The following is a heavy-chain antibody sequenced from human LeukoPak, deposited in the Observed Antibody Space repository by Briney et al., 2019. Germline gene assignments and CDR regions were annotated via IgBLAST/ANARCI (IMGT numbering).Heavy chain of an antibody. J-gene: IGHJ4*02. D-gene: IGHD2-2*01. CDR1: GFTFSSYS. Sequence: PGGSLRLSXAASGFTFSSYSMNWVRQAPGKGLEWVSYISSSSSTIYYADSVKGRFTISRDNAKNSLYLQMNSLRAEDTAVYYCARGRGGSTSPYYFDYWGQGTLVTVSS. V-gene: IGHV3-48*01. CDR3: ARGRGGSTSPYYFDY. CDR2: ISSSSSTI.